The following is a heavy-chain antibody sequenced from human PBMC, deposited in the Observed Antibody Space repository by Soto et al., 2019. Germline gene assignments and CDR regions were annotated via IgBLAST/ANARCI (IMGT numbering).Heavy chain of an antibody. CDR3: ARGLRGYSSSWYSDYYYYYYMDV. CDR1: GYTNTSYA. J-gene: IGHJ6*03. D-gene: IGHD6-13*01. CDR2: MNPNSGNT. Sequence: ASVKASCKAPGYTNTSYARYWARHATGKGLEWMGWMNPNSGNTGYAQKFQGRVTMTRNTSISTAYMELSSLRSEDTAVYYCARGLRGYSSSWYSDYYYYYYMDVWGKGTTVTVSS. V-gene: IGHV1-8*01.